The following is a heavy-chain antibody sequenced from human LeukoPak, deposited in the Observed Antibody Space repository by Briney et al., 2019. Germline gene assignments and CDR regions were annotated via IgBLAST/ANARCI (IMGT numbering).Heavy chain of an antibody. D-gene: IGHD5-18*01. CDR2: INAGNGNT. CDR1: GYTFTSYA. V-gene: IGHV1-3*01. Sequence: GASVKVSCKASGYTFTSYAMHWVRQAPGQRLEWMGWINAGNGNTKYSQKFQGRVTITRDTSASTAYVELSSLRSEDTAVYYCAREPPIQLWLISYYGMDVWGQGTTVTVSS. J-gene: IGHJ6*02. CDR3: AREPPIQLWLISYYGMDV.